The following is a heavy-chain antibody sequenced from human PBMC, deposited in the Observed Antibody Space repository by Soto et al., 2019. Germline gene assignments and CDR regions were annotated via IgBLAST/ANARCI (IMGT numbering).Heavy chain of an antibody. J-gene: IGHJ5*02. CDR2: ISAYNGNT. D-gene: IGHD2-2*01. CDR3: ARVGDIVVVGPWFDP. V-gene: IGHV1-18*04. Sequence: ASVKVSCKASGYTFTDYGISWVRQAPGQGLEWIGWISAYNGNTNNAQKLQDRVTMTTDSSTSTAYMELRSLRSDDTAVYYCARVGDIVVVGPWFDPWGQGTMVTF. CDR1: GYTFTDYG.